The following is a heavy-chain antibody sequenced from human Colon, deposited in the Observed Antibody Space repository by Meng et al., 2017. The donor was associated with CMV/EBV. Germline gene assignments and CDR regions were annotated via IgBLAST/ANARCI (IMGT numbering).Heavy chain of an antibody. D-gene: IGHD3-16*01. CDR1: GYSFTTYH. CDR3: ASSLGAGA. V-gene: IGHV7-4-1*02. J-gene: IGHJ5*02. Sequence: TVSCKASGYSFTTYHLHWVRQAPGQGLEWMGWINTNTGNPTYAQGLTGRFGFSLDTSVSTAYLQISSLKAEDTAMYYCASSLGAGAWGQGTLVTVSS. CDR2: INTNTGNP.